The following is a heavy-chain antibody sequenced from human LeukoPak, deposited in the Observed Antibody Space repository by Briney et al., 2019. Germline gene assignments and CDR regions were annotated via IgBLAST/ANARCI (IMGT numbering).Heavy chain of an antibody. CDR3: ARDYYDSSGYYYYYMDV. V-gene: IGHV6-1*01. D-gene: IGHD3-22*01. CDR2: TYYRSKWYN. J-gene: IGHJ6*03. CDR1: GDSVSSNSAA. Sequence: SQTLSLTCAISGDSVSSNSAAWNWIRQSPSRGVEWLGRTYYRSKWYNDYAVSVKSRITINPDTSKNQFSLQLNSVTPEDTAVYYCARDYYDSSGYYYYYMDVWGKGTTVTVSS.